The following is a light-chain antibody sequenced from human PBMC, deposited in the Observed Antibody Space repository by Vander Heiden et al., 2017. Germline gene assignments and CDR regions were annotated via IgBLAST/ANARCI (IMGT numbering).Light chain of an antibody. Sequence: QSVLTQPPSTSGTPGQRVTISCSGRNSNIGRNTVYWYLQVPGTAPKLLVYITDEGPSGVPARFSGSKSGTSASLDISGLQSEDEADYYGAAWDDGLNGLVFGGGTKLTVL. V-gene: IGLV1-44*01. J-gene: IGLJ3*02. CDR2: ITD. CDR1: NSNIGRNT. CDR3: AAWDDGLNGLV.